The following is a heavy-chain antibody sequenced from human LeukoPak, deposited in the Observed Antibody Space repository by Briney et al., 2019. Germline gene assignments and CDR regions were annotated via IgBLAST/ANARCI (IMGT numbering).Heavy chain of an antibody. CDR3: ARSRRITMVRGVRRGVPEPFDY. Sequence: SETLSLTCAVYGGSFSGYYWSWVRQPPGKGLEWIGEINHSGSTNYNPSLKSRVTISLDTSKNQFSLKLSSVTAADTAVYYCARSRRITMVRGVRRGVPEPFDYWGQGTLVTVSS. CDR1: GGSFSGYY. D-gene: IGHD3-10*01. V-gene: IGHV4-34*01. J-gene: IGHJ4*02. CDR2: INHSGST.